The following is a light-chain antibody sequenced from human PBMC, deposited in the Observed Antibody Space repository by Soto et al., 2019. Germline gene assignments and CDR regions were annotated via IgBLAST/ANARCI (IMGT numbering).Light chain of an antibody. Sequence: EIVMTQSPGTLSVSPGERATLSCRASQNIINNLAWYQQKPGQAPRLLISDASNRATGIPARFSGSGSGTDFTLTINSLEPEDFAVYYCQQRSSWPITFGQGTRLEIK. CDR3: QQRSSWPIT. CDR2: DAS. J-gene: IGKJ5*01. CDR1: QNIINN. V-gene: IGKV3-11*01.